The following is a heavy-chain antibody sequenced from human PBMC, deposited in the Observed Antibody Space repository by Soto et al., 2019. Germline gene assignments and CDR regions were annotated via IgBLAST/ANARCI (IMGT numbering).Heavy chain of an antibody. Sequence: VGSLRLSCAASGFTFSNDWMNWFRQGPGKGLEWVSRIISGGTRVTYADSVKGRFTIARDNAKNTLYLEMHSLTAEDTAVYYCARERTSKGGMDVWGQGTTVTVSS. CDR3: ARERTSKGGMDV. V-gene: IGHV3-74*01. J-gene: IGHJ6*02. CDR2: IISGGTRV. CDR1: GFTFSNDW.